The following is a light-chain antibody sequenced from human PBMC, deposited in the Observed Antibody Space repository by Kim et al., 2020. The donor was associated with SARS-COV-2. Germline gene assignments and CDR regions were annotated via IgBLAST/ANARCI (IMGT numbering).Light chain of an antibody. CDR3: QQYVTSPET. CDR1: QSVSSNF. Sequence: ENVLTQSPGTLSLSPGERATLSCRASQSVSSNFLAWYQQKAGQAPRLVIYSASSRASGIPDRFSGSGSGTDFTLTISTLEPEDFAVYYCQQYVTSPETFGQGTKVDI. J-gene: IGKJ1*01. V-gene: IGKV3-20*01. CDR2: SAS.